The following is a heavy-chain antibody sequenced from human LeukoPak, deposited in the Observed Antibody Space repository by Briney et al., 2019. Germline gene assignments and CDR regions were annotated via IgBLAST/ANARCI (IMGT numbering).Heavy chain of an antibody. CDR3: ARVRGSGSYDFDY. CDR2: IIPIFGTA. D-gene: IGHD3-10*01. CDR1: GGTFSSYA. Sequence: SVKVSCKASGGTFSSYAISWVRQAPGQGLEWMGGIIPIFGTANYAQKFQGRVAITRNTSISTAYMELSSLRSEDTAVYYCARVRGSGSYDFDYWGQGTLVTVSS. V-gene: IGHV1-69*05. J-gene: IGHJ4*02.